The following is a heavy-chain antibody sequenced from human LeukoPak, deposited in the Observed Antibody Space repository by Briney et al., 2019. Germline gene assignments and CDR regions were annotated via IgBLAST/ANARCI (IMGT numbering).Heavy chain of an antibody. CDR3: ARAYCSGGSCYFPDAFDI. CDR2: IKQDGSEK. Sequence: GGSLRLSCAASGSTFSSYWMSWVRQAPGKGLEWVANIKQDGSEKYYVDSVKGRFTISRDNAKNSLYPQMNSLRAEDTAVYYCARAYCSGGSCYFPDAFDIWGQGTMVTVSS. D-gene: IGHD2-15*01. V-gene: IGHV3-7*03. J-gene: IGHJ3*02. CDR1: GSTFSSYW.